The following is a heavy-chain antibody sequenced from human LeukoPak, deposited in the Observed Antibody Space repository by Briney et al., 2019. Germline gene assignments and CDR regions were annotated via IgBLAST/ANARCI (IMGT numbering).Heavy chain of an antibody. D-gene: IGHD3-3*01. V-gene: IGHV1-46*01. CDR1: GYTFTSYY. J-gene: IGHJ4*02. CDR3: ARVLYSYDFWSGYEY. Sequence: GASVKVSCKASGYTFTSYYMHWVRQAPGQGLEWMGIINPSGGSTSYAQKFQGRVTMTRDMSTSTVYMELSSLRSEDTAVYYCARVLYSYDFWSGYEYWGQGTLVTVSS. CDR2: INPSGGST.